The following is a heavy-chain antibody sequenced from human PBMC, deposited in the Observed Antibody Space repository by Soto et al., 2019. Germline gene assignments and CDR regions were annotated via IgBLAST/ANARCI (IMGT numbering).Heavy chain of an antibody. CDR1: GFTFDDYA. Sequence: VQLLESGGGLVQPGRSLRLSCAASGFTFDDYAMHWVRQAPGKGLEWVSGINWNSGSIGYADSVRGRFTISRDNAKNSLYLQMNSLSAEDTALYYCAKGRGAPRNYYYYYGMDVWGQGTTVTVSS. CDR3: AKGRGAPRNYYYYYGMDV. J-gene: IGHJ6*02. V-gene: IGHV3-9*01. D-gene: IGHD6-6*01. CDR2: INWNSGSI.